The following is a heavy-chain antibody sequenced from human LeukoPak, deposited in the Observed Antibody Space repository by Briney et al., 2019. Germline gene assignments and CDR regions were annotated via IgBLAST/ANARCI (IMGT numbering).Heavy chain of an antibody. CDR2: INLDESAK. V-gene: IGHV3-7*01. J-gene: IGHJ3*02. Sequence: GGSLRLSCAASGFTFSAHWMSWVRQAPGKGLEWVANINLDESAKRYVNSVKGRFTISRDNAKNSLYLQMNSPRAEDTAVYYCAKYGGNSGMAFDIWGQGTVVTVSS. CDR3: AKYGGNSGMAFDI. D-gene: IGHD4-23*01. CDR1: GFTFSAHW.